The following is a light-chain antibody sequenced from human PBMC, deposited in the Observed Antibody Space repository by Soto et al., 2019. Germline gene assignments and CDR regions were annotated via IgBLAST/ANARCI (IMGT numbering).Light chain of an antibody. J-gene: IGKJ4*01. Sequence: EVLMTQSPATLSVSPGETVTLSCRASQSVSGNLAWYQQKPVQAPRLLIHGASTRATDIPARFSGSGSGTEFTNTITSRQSEYFCVYYCQQYHNWPPGLTVCGGASVEI. CDR2: GAS. V-gene: IGKV3-15*01. CDR1: QSVSGN. CDR3: QQYHNWPPGLT.